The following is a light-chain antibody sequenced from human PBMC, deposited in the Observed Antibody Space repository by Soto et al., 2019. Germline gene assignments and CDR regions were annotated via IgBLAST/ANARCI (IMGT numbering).Light chain of an antibody. CDR2: GAN. J-gene: IGKJ1*01. CDR3: QQYNSYS. V-gene: IGKV3-20*01. Sequence: DIVLTQFPGTLSLSPGERATLSCRASQSLTRNYLAWYQQKVGQAPRLLIYGANTRAAGIPSRFSGSGSGTEFTLTISSLQPDDFATYYCQQYNSYSFGQGTKVDIK. CDR1: QSLTRNY.